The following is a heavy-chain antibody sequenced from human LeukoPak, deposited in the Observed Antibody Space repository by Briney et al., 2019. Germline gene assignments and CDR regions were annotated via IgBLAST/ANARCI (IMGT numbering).Heavy chain of an antibody. D-gene: IGHD2-2*01. Sequence: ASVKVSCKASGYTFTAYYMHWVRQAPGQGLEWMGWINPNSGGTNYAQKFQGRVTMTRDTSISTAYMELSRLRSDDTAVYYCARDRVVVPAVFDYRGQGTLVTVSS. V-gene: IGHV1-2*02. CDR3: ARDRVVVPAVFDY. J-gene: IGHJ4*02. CDR1: GYTFTAYY. CDR2: INPNSGGT.